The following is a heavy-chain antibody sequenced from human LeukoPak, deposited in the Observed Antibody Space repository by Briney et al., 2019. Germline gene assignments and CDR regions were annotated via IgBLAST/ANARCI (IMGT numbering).Heavy chain of an antibody. V-gene: IGHV1-69*04. J-gene: IGHJ4*02. CDR3: VEGYYGSGSYYIFGY. CDR1: GGTFSSYA. D-gene: IGHD3-10*01. CDR2: IIPILGIA. Sequence: ASVKVSCKASGGTFSSYAISWVRQAPGQGLEWMGRIIPILGIANYAQKFQGRVTITADKSTSTAYMELSSLRSEDTAVYYCVEGYYGSGSYYIFGYWGQGTLVTVSS.